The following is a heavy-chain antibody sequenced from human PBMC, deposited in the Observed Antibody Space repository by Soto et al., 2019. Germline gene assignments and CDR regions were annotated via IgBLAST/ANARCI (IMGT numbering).Heavy chain of an antibody. CDR2: ISAYNGNT. CDR3: ARGSCSSTSCYAGYYYYMDV. D-gene: IGHD2-2*01. V-gene: IGHV1-18*01. CDR1: GYTFTSYG. Sequence: ASVKVSCKASGYTFTSYGISWVRQAPGQGLEWMGWISAYNGNTNYAQKLQGRVTMTTDTSTSTAYMELRSLRSDDTAVYYCARGSCSSTSCYAGYYYYMDVWGKGTTVTVSS. J-gene: IGHJ6*03.